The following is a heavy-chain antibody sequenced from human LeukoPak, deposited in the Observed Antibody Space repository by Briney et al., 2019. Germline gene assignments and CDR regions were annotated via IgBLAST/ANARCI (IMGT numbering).Heavy chain of an antibody. CDR2: IYSGGST. Sequence: GGSLRLSCAASGFTFNTYAMSWVRQAPGKGLERVSVIYSGGSTYYADSVKGRFTISRDNSKNTLYLQMNSLRAEDTAVYYCARESTIGVFDIWGQGTMVTVSS. D-gene: IGHD2-8*01. CDR3: ARESTIGVFDI. CDR1: GFTFNTYA. V-gene: IGHV3-66*01. J-gene: IGHJ3*02.